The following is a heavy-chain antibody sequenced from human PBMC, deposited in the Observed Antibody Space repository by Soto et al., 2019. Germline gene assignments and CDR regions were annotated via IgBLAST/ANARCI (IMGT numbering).Heavy chain of an antibody. CDR3: ARHPQNTDFGDFSVF. CDR2: IYYSGST. J-gene: IGHJ4*02. CDR1: GGSISSSSYY. D-gene: IGHD2-21*01. V-gene: IGHV4-39*01. Sequence: SETLSLTCTVSGGSISSSSYYWCWIRQPPGKGLEWIGSIYYSGSTYYNPSLKSRVTISVDTSKNQFSLRLRSVTAADTAVYFCARHPQNTDFGDFSVFWGQGTLVIVSS.